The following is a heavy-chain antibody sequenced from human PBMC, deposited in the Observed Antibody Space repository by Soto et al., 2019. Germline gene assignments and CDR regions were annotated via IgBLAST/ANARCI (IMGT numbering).Heavy chain of an antibody. CDR2: INPSSGST. CDR1: GYTFTSYY. D-gene: IGHD2-2*01. V-gene: IGHV1-46*01. CDR3: ASLGRYCSSTSCPDY. J-gene: IGHJ4*02. Sequence: GASVKVSCKASGYTFTSYYMHWVRQAPGQGLEWMGIINPSSGSTSYAQKFQGRVTMTRDTSTSTVYMELSSLRSEDTAVYYCASLGRYCSSTSCPDYWGQGTLVTVSS.